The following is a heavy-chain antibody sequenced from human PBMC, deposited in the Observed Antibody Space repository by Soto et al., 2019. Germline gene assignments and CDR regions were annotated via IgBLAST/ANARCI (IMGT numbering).Heavy chain of an antibody. D-gene: IGHD6-6*01. J-gene: IGHJ6*02. V-gene: IGHV1-69*13. Sequence: ASVKVSCKASGGTFSSYAISWVRQAPGQGLEWMGGIIPIFGTANYAQKFQGRVTITADESTSTAYMELSSLRSEDTAVYYCARGSGIAARPTNYYYYCGMDVWVQGTTVTVSS. CDR3: ARGSGIAARPTNYYYYCGMDV. CDR1: GGTFSSYA. CDR2: IIPIFGTA.